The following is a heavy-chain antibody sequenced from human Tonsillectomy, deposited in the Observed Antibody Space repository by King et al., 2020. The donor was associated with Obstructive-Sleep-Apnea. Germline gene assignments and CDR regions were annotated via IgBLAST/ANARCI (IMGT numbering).Heavy chain of an antibody. J-gene: IGHJ6*02. CDR2: IRSKAYGGTT. CDR1: GFTFGDYA. V-gene: IGHV3-49*03. CDR3: TRDKVVVTAFYYYGMDV. D-gene: IGHD2-21*02. Sequence: VQLVESGGGLVQPGRSLRLSCTASGFTFGDYAMSWFRQAPGKGLEWVGCIRSKAYGGTTEYAASVKGRFTISRDDSKSIAYLQMNSLKTEDTAVYYFTRDKVVVTAFYYYGMDVWGQGTTVTVSS.